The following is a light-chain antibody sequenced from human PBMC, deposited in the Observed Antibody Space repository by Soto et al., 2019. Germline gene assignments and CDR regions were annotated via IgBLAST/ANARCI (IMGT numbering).Light chain of an antibody. CDR2: DNN. CDR1: SSNIGSNL. J-gene: IGLJ3*02. CDR3: ETWDSSLSAWL. V-gene: IGLV1-51*01. Sequence: QSVLTQPPSVSAAPGQKVTISCSGSSSNIGSNLVSWYQQLPGTAPKLLIYDNNKRPSGIPDRFSGSKSGTSASLGITGLQTGDAGDYSCETWDSSLSAWLFGGGTQLTVL.